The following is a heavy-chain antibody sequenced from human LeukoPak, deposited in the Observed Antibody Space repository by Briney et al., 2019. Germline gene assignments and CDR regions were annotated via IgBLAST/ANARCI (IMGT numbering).Heavy chain of an antibody. CDR1: RFTLSDYY. D-gene: IGHD3/OR15-3a*01. Sequence: GGSLRLSCAASRFTLSDYYMTWVRQAPGKGPEWVAYMNQIGTEIKYMESVKGGFTIYRDNAKNCLYLWMSRLTAGDTAVYYCARATYYYEFWGQGTLVIVSS. CDR3: ARATYYYEF. V-gene: IGHV3-7*04. CDR2: MNQIGTEI. J-gene: IGHJ4*02.